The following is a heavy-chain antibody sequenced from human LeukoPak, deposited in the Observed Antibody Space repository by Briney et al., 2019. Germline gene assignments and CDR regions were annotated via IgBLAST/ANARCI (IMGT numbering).Heavy chain of an antibody. CDR1: GFTFSNYG. J-gene: IGHJ6*04. D-gene: IGHD3-10*01. Sequence: PGGSLRLSCAASGFTFSNYGMHSVRQAPGKGLEWVAVISYDGSNKYYADSVKGRFTISRDNSKNTLYLQMNSLRAGDTAVYYCAKVNYYGSGSYRVYYYGLDVWGKGTTVTVSS. CDR3: AKVNYYGSGSYRVYYYGLDV. CDR2: ISYDGSNK. V-gene: IGHV3-30*18.